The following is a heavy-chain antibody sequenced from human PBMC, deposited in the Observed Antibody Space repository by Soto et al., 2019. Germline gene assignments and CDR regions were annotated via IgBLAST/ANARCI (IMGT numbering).Heavy chain of an antibody. V-gene: IGHV3-21*01. CDR2: ISSSSSDI. Sequence: GGSLRLSCVASGFTFSTYRMTWVRQAPGKGLEWVSVISSSSSDIYYADSMKGRFTISRDNAKKSLYLQINGLRAEDTAVYYCARELRRGRFDLWGQGALVTVSS. J-gene: IGHJ5*02. CDR1: GFTFSTYR. CDR3: ARELRRGRFDL.